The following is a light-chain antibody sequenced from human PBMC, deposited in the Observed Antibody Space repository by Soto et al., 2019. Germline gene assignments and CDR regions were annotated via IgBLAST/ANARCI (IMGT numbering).Light chain of an antibody. CDR1: QSVSSY. CDR3: QQSSSWPCT. V-gene: IGKV3-11*01. J-gene: IGKJ3*01. Sequence: EIVLTQSPATLSLSPGERATLSCRASQSVSSYLAWYQQKPGQAPRLLIYDASNRATGIPARFSGSGSGTDFTLTISRLQPEDFAFYYWQQSSSWPCTFGPGTKVDIK. CDR2: DAS.